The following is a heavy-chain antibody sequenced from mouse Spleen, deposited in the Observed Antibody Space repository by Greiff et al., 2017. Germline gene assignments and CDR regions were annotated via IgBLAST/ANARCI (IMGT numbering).Heavy chain of an antibody. CDR2: IYPGDGST. CDR3: ARRRATNYFDY. Sequence: VQLQQSGPELVKPGASVKMSCKASGYTFTSYYIHWVKQRPGQGLEWIGWIYPGDGSTKYNEKFKGKTTLTADKSSSTAYMLLSSLTSEDSAIYFCARRRATNYFDYWGQGTTLTVSS. CDR1: GYTFTSYY. J-gene: IGHJ2*01. D-gene: IGHD3-1*01. V-gene: IGHV1S56*01.